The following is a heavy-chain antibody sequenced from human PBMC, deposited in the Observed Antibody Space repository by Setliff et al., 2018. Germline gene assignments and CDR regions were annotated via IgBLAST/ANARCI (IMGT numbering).Heavy chain of an antibody. CDR2: INDSGST. D-gene: IGHD6-25*01. J-gene: IGHJ3*01. CDR1: GGSLRRYY. CDR3: ARSPANGGHDAFDV. Sequence: SETLSLTCAVYGGSLRRYYWSWIRQSPGKGLEWIGEINDSGSTNYNPSLKSRVSLSVDTSKNHISLNVTSVTAADTAVYFCARSPANGGHDAFDVWGQGTMVTV. V-gene: IGHV4-34*01.